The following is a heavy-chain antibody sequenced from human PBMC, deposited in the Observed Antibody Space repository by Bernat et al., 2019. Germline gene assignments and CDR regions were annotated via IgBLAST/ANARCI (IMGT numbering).Heavy chain of an antibody. D-gene: IGHD5-18*01. CDR3: AREGRDTAMVTPYYYYGMDV. CDR1: GYTFTSYG. V-gene: IGHV1-2*04. CDR2: INPNSGGT. Sequence: QVQLVQSGAEVKKPGASVKVSCKASGYTFTSYGISWVRQAPGQGLEWMGWINPNSGGTNYAQKFQGWVTMTRDTSISTAYMELSRLRSDDTAVYYCAREGRDTAMVTPYYYYGMDVWGQGTTVTVSS. J-gene: IGHJ6*02.